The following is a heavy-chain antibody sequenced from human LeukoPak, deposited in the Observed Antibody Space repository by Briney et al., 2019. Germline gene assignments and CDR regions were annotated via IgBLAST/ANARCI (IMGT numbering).Heavy chain of an antibody. CDR1: GFTFSSYS. CDR2: ISSSSSYI. D-gene: IGHD2-2*01. Sequence: AGGSLRLSCAASGFTFSSYSMNWVRQAPGKGLEWVSSISSSSSYIYYAGSVKGRFTISRDNAKNSLYLQMNSLRAEDTAVYYCARDRPHCSSTSCYADYYYGMDVWGQGTTVTVSS. V-gene: IGHV3-21*01. CDR3: ARDRPHCSSTSCYADYYYGMDV. J-gene: IGHJ6*02.